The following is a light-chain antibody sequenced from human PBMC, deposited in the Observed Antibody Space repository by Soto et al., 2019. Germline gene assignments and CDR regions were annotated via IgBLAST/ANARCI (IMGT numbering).Light chain of an antibody. CDR1: SGSIASNY. CDR2: EDN. V-gene: IGLV6-57*03. CDR3: QSYDSTNQV. Sequence: NFMLTQPHSGSESPGKTVTISCTRSSGSIASNYVQWYQQRPGSAPTTVIYEDNQRPSGVPDRFSGSIDSSSNSASLTISGLKTEDEADYYCQSYDSTNQVVGGGTKVTVL. J-gene: IGLJ2*01.